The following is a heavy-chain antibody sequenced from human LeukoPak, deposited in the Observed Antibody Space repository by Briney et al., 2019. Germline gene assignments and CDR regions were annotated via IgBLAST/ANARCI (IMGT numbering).Heavy chain of an antibody. V-gene: IGHV3-7*01. CDR1: GFTFSTSW. J-gene: IGHJ4*02. Sequence: VGSLRLSCAASGFTFSTSWMSWVRQAPGRGLEWVANIKQDGSDKYYVDSVKGRFTISRDNAKNSLYLQMNYLRAEDTAVYYCARFRDDYVWGSYTPPKDFDYWGQGSLVTVSS. CDR2: IKQDGSDK. D-gene: IGHD3-16*01. CDR3: ARFRDDYVWGSYTPPKDFDY.